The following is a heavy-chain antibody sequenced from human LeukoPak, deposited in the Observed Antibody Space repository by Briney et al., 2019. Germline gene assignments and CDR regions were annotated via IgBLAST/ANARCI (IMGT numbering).Heavy chain of an antibody. V-gene: IGHV3-49*04. Sequence: KSGGSLRLXCTTSGFTFGDYAMSWVRQAPGKGLEWVSFIRRKAHGVTTEYAASVKGRFSSSRDDSKSIAYLQMNSLKTEDTAVYFCTRVTYYYDNSGYFHFDSWGQGSLVTVSS. CDR1: GFTFGDYA. D-gene: IGHD3-22*01. CDR2: IRRKAHGVTT. CDR3: TRVTYYYDNSGYFHFDS. J-gene: IGHJ4*02.